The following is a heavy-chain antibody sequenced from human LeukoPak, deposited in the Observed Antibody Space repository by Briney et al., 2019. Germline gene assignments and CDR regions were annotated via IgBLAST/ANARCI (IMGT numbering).Heavy chain of an antibody. V-gene: IGHV3-33*01. CDR3: ARGFGPLRDPNNCNYWVYYYGMDV. Sequence: YADSLKGRFTISRDNSKNTLYLQMNSLRAEDTAVYYCARGFGPLRDPNNCNYWVYYYGMDVWGQGTTVTVSS. D-gene: IGHD1-7*01. J-gene: IGHJ6*02.